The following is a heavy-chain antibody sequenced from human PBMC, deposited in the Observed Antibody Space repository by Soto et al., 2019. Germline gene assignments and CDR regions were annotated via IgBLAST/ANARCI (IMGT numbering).Heavy chain of an antibody. CDR1: GFTVSSNY. D-gene: IGHD2-15*01. J-gene: IGHJ6*02. CDR2: IYSGGST. V-gene: IGHV3-53*01. CDR3: ARDQVGYCSGGSCYYYGMDV. Sequence: GGSLRLSCAASGFTVSSNYMSSVRQAPGKGLEWVSVIYSGGSTYYADSVKGRFTISRDNSKNTLYLQMNSLRAEDTAVYYCARDQVGYCSGGSCYYYGMDVWGQGTTVTVSS.